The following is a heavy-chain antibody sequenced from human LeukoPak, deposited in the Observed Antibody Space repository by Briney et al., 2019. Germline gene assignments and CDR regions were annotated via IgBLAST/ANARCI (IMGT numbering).Heavy chain of an antibody. CDR2: IYYSGST. V-gene: IGHV4-59*01. J-gene: IGHJ4*02. D-gene: IGHD3-16*01. CDR1: GGSISSYY. Sequence: SETLSLTCPVSGGSISSYYRSWIRQPPGKGLEWIGYIYYSGSTNYNPSLKSRVTISVDTSKNQFSLKLSSVTAADTAVYYCARDATLGYWGQGTLVTVSS. CDR3: ARDATLGY.